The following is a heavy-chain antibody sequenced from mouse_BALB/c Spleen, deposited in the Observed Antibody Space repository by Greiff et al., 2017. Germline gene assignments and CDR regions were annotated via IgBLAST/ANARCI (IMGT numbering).Heavy chain of an antibody. Sequence: EVQRVESGGGLVQPGGSRKLSCAASGFTFSSFGMHWVRQAPEKGLEWVAYISSGSSTIYYADTVKGRFTISRDNPKNTLFLQMTSLRSEDTAMYYCARSKYGNYAVDYWGQGTTLTVSS. CDR2: ISSGSSTI. CDR3: ARSKYGNYAVDY. CDR1: GFTFSSFG. D-gene: IGHD2-10*02. V-gene: IGHV5-17*02. J-gene: IGHJ2*01.